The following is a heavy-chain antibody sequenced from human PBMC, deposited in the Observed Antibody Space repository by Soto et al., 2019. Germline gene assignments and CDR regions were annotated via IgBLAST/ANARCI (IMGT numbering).Heavy chain of an antibody. Sequence: AETLSLSCAVSGGSSSSSNWWSFVRQPPGKGLEWIGEIYHSGSTNYNPSLKSRVTISVDKSKNQFSLKLSSVTAADTAVYYCATINGVSSRHRDYWGQGTLVTVSS. J-gene: IGHJ4*02. D-gene: IGHD6-13*01. CDR3: ATINGVSSRHRDY. V-gene: IGHV4-4*02. CDR2: IYHSGST. CDR1: GGSSSSSNW.